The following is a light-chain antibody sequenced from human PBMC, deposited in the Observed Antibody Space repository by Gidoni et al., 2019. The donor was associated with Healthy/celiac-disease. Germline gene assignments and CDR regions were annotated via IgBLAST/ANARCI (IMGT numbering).Light chain of an antibody. J-gene: IGLJ1*01. CDR2: EVS. V-gene: IGLV2-14*01. CDR1: SSDVGGYAY. CDR3: SSYTSSSTLV. Sequence: QSALTQPASASGSPGQPITISCTGTSSDVGGYAYVSWYQQHPGKAPKLMIYEVSNRPSGVSNRFSGSKSGNTASLTISGLQAEDEADYYCSSYTSSSTLVFGTGTKVTVL.